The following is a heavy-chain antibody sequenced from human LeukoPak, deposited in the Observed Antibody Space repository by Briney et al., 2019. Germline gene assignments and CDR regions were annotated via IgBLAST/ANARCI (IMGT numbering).Heavy chain of an antibody. CDR2: INSDGSST. Sequence: GGSLRLSCAASGFTFSSNWMHWVRQAPGKGLVWVSRINSDGSSTNYADSVKGRFTISRDIAKNTLYLQMNSLRAEDTGVYYCAKDHYWSIDYWGRGTLVTVS. J-gene: IGHJ4*02. D-gene: IGHD3-3*01. CDR3: AKDHYWSIDY. V-gene: IGHV3-74*01. CDR1: GFTFSSNW.